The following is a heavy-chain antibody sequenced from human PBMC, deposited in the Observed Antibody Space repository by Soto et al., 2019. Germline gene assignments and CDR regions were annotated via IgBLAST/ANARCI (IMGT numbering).Heavy chain of an antibody. J-gene: IGHJ3*02. V-gene: IGHV5-51*01. D-gene: IGHD2-15*01. CDR3: ARQEGCSGGSCYYAFDI. CDR1: GYSFTSYW. CDR2: IYPGDSDT. Sequence: GEALKISCKGSGYSFTSYWIGWVRQMPGKGLEWMGIIYPGDSDTRYSPSFQGQVTISADKSISTAYLQWSSLKASDTAMYCCARQEGCSGGSCYYAFDIWGQGTMVTVSS.